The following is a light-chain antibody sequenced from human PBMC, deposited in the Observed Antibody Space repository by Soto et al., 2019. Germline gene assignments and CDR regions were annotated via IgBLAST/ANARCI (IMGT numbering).Light chain of an antibody. J-gene: IGKJ1*01. CDR2: GAS. CDR1: QNISSN. CDR3: QQYNNWPRT. V-gene: IGKV3-15*01. Sequence: MTQSPSTLSVFLGDRATISCRASQNISSNLAWYQQKPGQAPRLLFYGASTRATGIPARFSGSGSGTDFTLTISSLQSADFAVYYCQQYNNWPRTFGQGTKVDIK.